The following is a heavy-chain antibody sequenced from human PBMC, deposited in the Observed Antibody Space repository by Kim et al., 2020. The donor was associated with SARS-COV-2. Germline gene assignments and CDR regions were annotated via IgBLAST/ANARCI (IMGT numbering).Heavy chain of an antibody. Sequence: FTISRDNSKNTLYLQMNSLRAEDTAVYYCAKDLGGGSYYDILTNYYGMDVWGQGTTVTVSS. V-gene: IGHV3-23*01. CDR3: AKDLGGGSYYDILTNYYGMDV. J-gene: IGHJ6*02. D-gene: IGHD3-9*01.